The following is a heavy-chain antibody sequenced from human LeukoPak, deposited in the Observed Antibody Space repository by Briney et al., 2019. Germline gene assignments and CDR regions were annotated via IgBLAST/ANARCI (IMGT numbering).Heavy chain of an antibody. CDR3: AKYSRAGAYDRHKEIDY. Sequence: GGSLRLSCAASGFTFSRYAMHWVRQAPGKGLEWVSVIAYDGSNKYSADSLKGRFTISRDNSNNTVYLQMNSLRAEDTAIYYCAKYSRAGAYDRHKEIDYWGQGALVTVSS. D-gene: IGHD3-22*01. CDR2: IAYDGSNK. CDR1: GFTFSRYA. J-gene: IGHJ4*02. V-gene: IGHV3-30*18.